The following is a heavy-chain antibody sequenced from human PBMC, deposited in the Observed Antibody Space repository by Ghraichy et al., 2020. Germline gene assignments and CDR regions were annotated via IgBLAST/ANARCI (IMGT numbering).Heavy chain of an antibody. CDR3: ARDKGAAATTGMDV. D-gene: IGHD2-15*01. Sequence: GALRLSCEASGFTFSDNGMHLVRHVPGKGLEWVAVIWYDGNNKDYADSVKGRFTISRDKPKNTLFLQVNSLRAEDTAVCYCARDKGAAATTGMDVWGQGTTVTVSS. V-gene: IGHV3-33*01. CDR1: GFTFSDNG. CDR2: IWYDGNNK. J-gene: IGHJ6*02.